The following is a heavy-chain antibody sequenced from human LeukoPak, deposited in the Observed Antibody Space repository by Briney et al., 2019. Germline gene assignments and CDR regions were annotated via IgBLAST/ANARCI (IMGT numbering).Heavy chain of an antibody. D-gene: IGHD7-27*01. CDR3: ARRPTGDPKFDY. CDR1: GGSISNYC. CDR2: IYSSGST. Sequence: SETLSLTCSVSGGSISNYCWTWIRQPPGKGLEWIGYIYSSGSTYYNPSLKSRVTISVDTSKNRFSLKLSTVTAADTAVYYCARRPTGDPKFDYWGQGTLVTVSS. V-gene: IGHV4-59*08. J-gene: IGHJ4*02.